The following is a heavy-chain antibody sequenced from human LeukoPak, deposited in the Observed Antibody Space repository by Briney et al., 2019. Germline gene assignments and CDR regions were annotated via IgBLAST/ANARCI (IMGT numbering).Heavy chain of an antibody. V-gene: IGHV3-30*04. Sequence: GGSLRLSCAASGFNFSNYAMHWVRQAPGKGLEWVALISYDASSKYHAVSVKGRFTISRDNSKNTLSLQMNSLRPEDTAVYYCARGGVVGGTTYRYFDYWGQGTLVTVSS. CDR1: GFNFSNYA. J-gene: IGHJ4*02. CDR3: ARGGVVGGTTYRYFDY. D-gene: IGHD1-26*01. CDR2: ISYDASSK.